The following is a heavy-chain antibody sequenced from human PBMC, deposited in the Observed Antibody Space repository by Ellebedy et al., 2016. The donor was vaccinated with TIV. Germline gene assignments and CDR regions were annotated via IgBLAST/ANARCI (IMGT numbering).Heavy chain of an antibody. V-gene: IGHV3-23*01. Sequence: GGSLRLXXAASGFTFGVYCLAWVRQAPGKGLEWIAAIAHDRRKKFYADSVTGRFNISRDNSKNTLHLQMSSLRVEDTAIYYCANFGPGSYYNLRYYGMDSWGQGTTVTVSS. CDR1: GFTFGVYC. CDR2: IAHDRRKK. J-gene: IGHJ6*02. CDR3: ANFGPGSYYNLRYYGMDS. D-gene: IGHD3-10*01.